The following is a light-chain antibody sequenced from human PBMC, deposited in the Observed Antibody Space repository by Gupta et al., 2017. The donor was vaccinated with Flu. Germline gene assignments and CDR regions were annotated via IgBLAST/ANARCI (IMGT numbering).Light chain of an antibody. J-gene: IGLJ2*01. Sequence: QSALTKPPSVSGSLGRSVTFPCTATSSDVGGYNYVSWYQQHPGKAPKLMIYDVSKRPSGVPDRFSGSKSGNTASLTISGLQAEDEADYYCCSYAGSYTLGVFGGGTKLTVL. CDR3: CSYAGSYTLGV. CDR2: DVS. V-gene: IGLV2-11*01. CDR1: SSDVGGYNY.